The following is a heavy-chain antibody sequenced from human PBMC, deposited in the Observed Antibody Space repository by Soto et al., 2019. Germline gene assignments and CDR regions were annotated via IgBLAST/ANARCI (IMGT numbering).Heavy chain of an antibody. V-gene: IGHV4-31*03. CDR2: IYYSWST. D-gene: IGHD1-7*01. J-gene: IGHJ4*02. Sequence: QVQLQESGPGLVKPSQTLSLTCSVSGGSISSGGYYWSWIRQHPGKGLEWIGYIYYSWSTHYNPSLKSRVTISIDTSKNQFSLKLSSVTAADTAVYYCARGVNWNYVYWGQGTLVTVSS. CDR1: GGSISSGGYY. CDR3: ARGVNWNYVY.